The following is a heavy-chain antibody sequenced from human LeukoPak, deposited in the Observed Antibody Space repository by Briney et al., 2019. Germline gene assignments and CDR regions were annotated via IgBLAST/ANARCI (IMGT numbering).Heavy chain of an antibody. CDR1: GYSISSGYY. D-gene: IGHD2-15*01. J-gene: IGHJ5*02. V-gene: IGHV4-38-2*02. Sequence: SETLSLTCTVSGYSISSGYYWGWIRQPPGKGLEWIGSIYHSGSTYYNPSLKSRVTISVDTSKNQFSLKLSSVTAADTAVYYCARGDFCSGGSCYLNWFDPWGQGTLVTVSS. CDR3: ARGDFCSGGSCYLNWFDP. CDR2: IYHSGST.